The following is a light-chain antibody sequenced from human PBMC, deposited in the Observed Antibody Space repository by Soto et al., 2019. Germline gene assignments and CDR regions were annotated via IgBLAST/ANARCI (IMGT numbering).Light chain of an antibody. CDR3: LQDYNYPRT. CDR1: QDIRTE. CDR2: GAT. J-gene: IGKJ1*01. Sequence: ALQMTQSPSSLSASVGDRVTITFRSSQDIRTELGWYQKKPGKAPKLLSYGATTVQSGVPSRFSGSGSGTAFTLSISGLQPDYVATYYCLQDYNYPRTFGQGTKVEVK. V-gene: IGKV1-6*01.